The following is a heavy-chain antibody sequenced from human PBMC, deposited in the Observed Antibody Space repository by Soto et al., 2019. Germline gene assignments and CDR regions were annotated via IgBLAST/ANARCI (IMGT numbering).Heavy chain of an antibody. D-gene: IGHD6-19*01. J-gene: IGHJ4*02. V-gene: IGHV4-34*01. CDR3: ARYGSSGWLFDS. Sequence: QVQLQQWGAGLLKPSETLSLTCAVYGGSFGGYYWSWIRQPPGRGLEWIGEVNHRGRTNYNPSLKSRVTRSADTSKNQFSLRLTSVTAADRAVYYCARYGSSGWLFDSWGQGTLVTVSS. CDR2: VNHRGRT. CDR1: GGSFGGYY.